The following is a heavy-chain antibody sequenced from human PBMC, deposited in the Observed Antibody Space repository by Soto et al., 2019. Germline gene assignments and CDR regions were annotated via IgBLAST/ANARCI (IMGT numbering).Heavy chain of an antibody. CDR1: GASVSSNSAV. CDR3: VRLVGNRGLDH. V-gene: IGHV6-1*01. Sequence: QVQLQPSGPGLVKPSPTLSLTCVISGASVSSNSAVWNWIRQSPSRGLEWLGRTYYRSKWHYEYAVFVESRISIDPATSKNQFSLQLSSVSPDDTAVYYCVRLVGNRGLDHWGQGTLVTVSS. D-gene: IGHD3-16*01. CDR2: TYYRSKWHY. J-gene: IGHJ4*02.